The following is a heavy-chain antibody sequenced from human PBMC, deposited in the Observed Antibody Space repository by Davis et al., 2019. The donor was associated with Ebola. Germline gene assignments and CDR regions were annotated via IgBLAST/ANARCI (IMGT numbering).Heavy chain of an antibody. CDR1: GGTFSSYA. Sequence: ASVKVSCKASGGTFSSYAISWVRQAPGQGLEWMGWISAYNGNTNYAQKLQGRVTMTTDTSTSTAYMELRSLRSDDTAVYYCARVAGYCSGGSCYSGDWFDPWGQGTLVTVSS. D-gene: IGHD2-15*01. V-gene: IGHV1-18*01. CDR2: ISAYNGNT. CDR3: ARVAGYCSGGSCYSGDWFDP. J-gene: IGHJ5*02.